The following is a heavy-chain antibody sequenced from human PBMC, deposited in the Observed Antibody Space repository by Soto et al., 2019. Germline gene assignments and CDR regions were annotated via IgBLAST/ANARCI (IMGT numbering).Heavy chain of an antibody. J-gene: IGHJ4*02. V-gene: IGHV1-18*01. CDR2: ISAYNGNT. D-gene: IGHD3-3*01. CDR3: ARHPRDDFWSGYLEYYFDY. Sequence: AASVKVSCKASGYTFTSYGISWVRQAPGQGLEWMGWISAYNGNTNYAQKLQGRVTMTTDTSTSTAYMELRSLRSDDTAVYYCARHPRDDFWSGYLEYYFDYWGQGTLVTVSS. CDR1: GYTFTSYG.